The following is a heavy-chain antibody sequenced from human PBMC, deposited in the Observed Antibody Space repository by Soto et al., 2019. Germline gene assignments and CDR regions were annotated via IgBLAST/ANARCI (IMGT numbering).Heavy chain of an antibody. CDR3: AKDGTTGGQHYYAMDV. CDR1: VLTLSDYI. CDR2: IGGAGDT. D-gene: IGHD2-15*01. J-gene: IGHJ6*02. Sequence: EVQLLESGGGFVQPGGSLRLLCGACVLTLSDYIMNWACQGPGKGGEWVSTIGGAGDTYYADSVKGRFTISRDTSRNTLFLQMNSLRAEDTALYFCAKDGTTGGQHYYAMDVWGQGTTVTVSS. V-gene: IGHV3-23*01.